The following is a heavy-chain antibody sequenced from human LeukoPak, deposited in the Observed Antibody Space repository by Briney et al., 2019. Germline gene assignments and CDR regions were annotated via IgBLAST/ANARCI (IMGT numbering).Heavy chain of an antibody. CDR2: INHSGST. J-gene: IGHJ3*02. D-gene: IGHD6-13*01. Sequence: SETLSLTCTVSDGSIANSRYYWGWIRQPPGKGLEWIGEINHSGSTNYNPSLKSRVTISVDTSKNQFSLKLSSVTAADTAVYYCARGWAAAGTPGAFDIWGQGTMVTVSS. CDR3: ARGWAAAGTPGAFDI. CDR1: DGSIANSRYY. V-gene: IGHV4-39*07.